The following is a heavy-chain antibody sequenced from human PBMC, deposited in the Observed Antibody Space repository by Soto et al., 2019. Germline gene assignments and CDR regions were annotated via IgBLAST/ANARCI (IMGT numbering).Heavy chain of an antibody. Sequence: PGESLKISCQGSGYRFTDYWIGWVRQMPGKGLELMGIIWPGDSDTIYSPSFQGQVTISVDKSIATAYLQWSSLRASHSGMYFCARLDGSFDHWGEGTLVTVYS. CDR1: GYRFTDYW. CDR3: ARLDGSFDH. D-gene: IGHD5-12*01. J-gene: IGHJ4*02. V-gene: IGHV5-51*01. CDR2: IWPGDSDT.